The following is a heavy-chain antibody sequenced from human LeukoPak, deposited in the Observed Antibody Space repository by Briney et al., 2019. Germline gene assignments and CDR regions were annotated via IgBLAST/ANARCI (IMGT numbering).Heavy chain of an antibody. CDR1: GFTVSSNY. D-gene: IGHD2-8*01. Sequence: GGSLRLSCAASGFTVSSNYMSWVRQAPGKGLEWVSVIYSGGSTYYADSVKGRFTISRDNSKNTLYLQMNSLRAEDTAVYYCARARRMVYWFDPWGQGTLVTVSS. J-gene: IGHJ5*02. V-gene: IGHV3-53*01. CDR2: IYSGGST. CDR3: ARARRMVYWFDP.